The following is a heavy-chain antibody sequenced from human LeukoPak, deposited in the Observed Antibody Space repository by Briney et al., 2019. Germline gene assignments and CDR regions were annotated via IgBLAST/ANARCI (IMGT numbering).Heavy chain of an antibody. CDR3: TTEVG. Sequence: PSETLSLTCTVSGGSISSYYWSWIRQPPGKGLEWVGRIKSKTDGGTTDYAAPVKGRFTISRDDSKNTLYLQMNSLKTEDTAVYYCTTEVGWGQGTLVTVSS. D-gene: IGHD3-10*01. J-gene: IGHJ4*02. V-gene: IGHV3-15*01. CDR2: IKSKTDGGTT. CDR1: GGSISSYY.